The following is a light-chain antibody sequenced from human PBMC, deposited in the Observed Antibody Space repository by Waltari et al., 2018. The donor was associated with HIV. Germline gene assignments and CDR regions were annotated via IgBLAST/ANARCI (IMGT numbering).Light chain of an antibody. V-gene: IGKV1-33*01. CDR2: DAY. CDR3: QQYANVPPIT. CDR1: KDITNL. J-gene: IGKJ5*01. Sequence: DIRMTQSPSSLSASVGDRVTITCQASKDITNLLNWYQQKPGTAPKLLIYDAYTLEVGVPSRFSGSGSGTTFRFTITNLQPEDVGTFYCQQYANVPPITFGQGTRVEIK.